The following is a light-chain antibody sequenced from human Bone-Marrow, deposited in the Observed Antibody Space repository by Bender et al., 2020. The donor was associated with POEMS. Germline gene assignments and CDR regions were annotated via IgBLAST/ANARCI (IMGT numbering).Light chain of an antibody. CDR1: TTDIGSSNY. CDR3: CSYAGSSTLV. CDR2: DVN. J-gene: IGLJ3*02. Sequence: QSALTQPASVSGSPGQSITISCTGATTDIGSSNYVSWYQQHPGKAPHLLIYDVNDRPSGIPDRFSGSKSGNTASLTISGLQAEDEADYYCCSYAGSSTLVFGGGTKLTVL. V-gene: IGLV2-14*03.